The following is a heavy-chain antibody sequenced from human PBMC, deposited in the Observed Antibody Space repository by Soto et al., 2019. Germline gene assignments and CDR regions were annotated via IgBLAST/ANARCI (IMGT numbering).Heavy chain of an antibody. V-gene: IGHV4-39*01. J-gene: IGHJ5*02. Sequence: SETLSLTCTVSRGSISSSSYYWGWIRQPPGKVPEWIGSIYYSGSTYYNPSLKSRVTISVDTSKNQFSLKLSSVTAADTAVYYCEGSSLVAATGPWFDPWGQGTLVTVSS. CDR3: EGSSLVAATGPWFDP. CDR1: RGSISSSSYY. CDR2: IYYSGST. D-gene: IGHD2-15*01.